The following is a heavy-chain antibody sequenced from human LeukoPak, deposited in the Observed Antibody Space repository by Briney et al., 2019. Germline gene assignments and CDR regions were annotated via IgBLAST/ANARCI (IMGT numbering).Heavy chain of an antibody. CDR2: IKQDGSEK. D-gene: IGHD6-13*01. Sequence: PGGSLRLSCAASGFTFSSYWMSWVRQAPGRGLEWVANIKQDGSEKYYVDSVKGRFTISRDNAKNSLYLQMNSLRAEDTAVYYCARTAYSSSWAYFDYWGQGTLVTVSS. J-gene: IGHJ4*02. CDR3: ARTAYSSSWAYFDY. CDR1: GFTFSSYW. V-gene: IGHV3-7*01.